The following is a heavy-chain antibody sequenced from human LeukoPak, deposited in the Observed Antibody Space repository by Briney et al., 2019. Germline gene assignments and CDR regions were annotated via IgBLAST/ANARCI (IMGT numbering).Heavy chain of an antibody. J-gene: IGHJ4*02. D-gene: IGHD3-10*01. CDR1: GFTISSYG. V-gene: IGHV3-30*18. CDR3: AKDYYYGSGSPPLFDY. CDR2: ISYDGSNK. Sequence: GGSLRLSCAASGFTISSYGMYWVRQAPGKGLEWVAVISYDGSNKYYADSVKGRFTISRDNSKNTLYLQMNSLRAEDTAVYYCAKDYYYGSGSPPLFDYWGQGTLVTVSS.